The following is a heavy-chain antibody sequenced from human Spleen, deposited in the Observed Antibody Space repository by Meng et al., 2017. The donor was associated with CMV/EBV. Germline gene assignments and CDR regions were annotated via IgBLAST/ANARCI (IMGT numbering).Heavy chain of an antibody. CDR1: YPFPAYL. CDR2: INPKSGGA. D-gene: IGHD2-15*01. CDR3: ARDAPGGSSPYHNWFDP. Sequence: YPFPAYLCPWVRLAPRQGLEWLGWINPKSGGANNAQKLRGGVTMTRDASISTAYMGLSRLRSDDTAVYYCARDAPGGSSPYHNWFDPWGQGTLVTVSS. V-gene: IGHV1-2*02. J-gene: IGHJ5*02.